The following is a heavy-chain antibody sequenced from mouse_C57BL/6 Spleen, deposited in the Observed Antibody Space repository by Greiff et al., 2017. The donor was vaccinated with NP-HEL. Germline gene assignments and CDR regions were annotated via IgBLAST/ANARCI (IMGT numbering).Heavy chain of an antibody. J-gene: IGHJ3*01. CDR2: VYPYNGGT. Sequence: EIQLQQSGPVLVKPGPSVKISCKASGFTFTDYYMHWVKQSHGKSLEWIGLVYPYNGGTSYNQKFKGKATLTVDTSSSTAYMELNSLTSEDSAVYYCARGYYYGSSSAWFAYWGQGTLVTVSA. CDR3: ARGYYYGSSSAWFAY. D-gene: IGHD1-1*01. V-gene: IGHV1-36*01. CDR1: GFTFTDYY.